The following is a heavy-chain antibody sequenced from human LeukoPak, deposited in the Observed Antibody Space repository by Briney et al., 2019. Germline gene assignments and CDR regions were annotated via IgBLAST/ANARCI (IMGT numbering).Heavy chain of an antibody. CDR2: IYYSGST. J-gene: IGHJ5*02. CDR3: ARAPYSSGWYLGWSGNWFDP. D-gene: IGHD6-19*01. CDR1: GGSISSSSYY. V-gene: IGHV4-39*07. Sequence: SETLSLTCTVSGGSISSSSYYWGWIRQPPGKGLEWIGSIYYSGSTYYNPSLKSRVTISVDTSKNQFSLKLSSVTAADTAVYYCARAPYSSGWYLGWSGNWFDPWGQGTLVTVSS.